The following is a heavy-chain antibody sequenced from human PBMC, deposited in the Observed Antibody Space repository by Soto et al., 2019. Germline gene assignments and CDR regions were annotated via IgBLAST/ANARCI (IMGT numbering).Heavy chain of an antibody. CDR1: GGSFSGYY. CDR2: INHSGST. Sequence: PSETLSLTCAVYGGSFSGYYWSWIRQPPGKGLEWIGEINHSGSTNYNPSLKSRVTISVDTSKNQFSLKLSSVTAADTAVYYCARGPRGYYYGSGSRGYYFDYWGQGXLVTVSS. J-gene: IGHJ4*02. V-gene: IGHV4-34*01. D-gene: IGHD3-10*01. CDR3: ARGPRGYYYGSGSRGYYFDY.